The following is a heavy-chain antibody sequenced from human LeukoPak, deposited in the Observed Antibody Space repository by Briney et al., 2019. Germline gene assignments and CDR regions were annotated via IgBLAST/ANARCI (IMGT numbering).Heavy chain of an antibody. CDR1: GSSISNYY. V-gene: IGHV4-59*01. CDR3: AREPLGDYGGNSGFDY. CDR2: IYYSGGT. Sequence: SETLSLTCTVSGSSISNYYWNWIRQPPGKGLEWIGYIYYSGGTNYNPSLKSRVTISVDTSKNQFSLKLSSVTAADMAVYYCAREPLGDYGGNSGFDYWGQGSLVTVSS. D-gene: IGHD4-23*01. J-gene: IGHJ4*02.